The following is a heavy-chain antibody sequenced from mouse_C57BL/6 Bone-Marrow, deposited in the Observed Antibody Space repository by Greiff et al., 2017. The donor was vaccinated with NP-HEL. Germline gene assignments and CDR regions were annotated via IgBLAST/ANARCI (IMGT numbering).Heavy chain of an antibody. CDR1: GYTFTSYW. V-gene: IGHV1-64*01. CDR2: IHPNSGST. D-gene: IGHD2-2*01. Sequence: QVQLQQPGAELVKPGASVKLSCKASGYTFTSYWMHWVKQRPGQGLEWIGMIHPNSGSTNYNEKFKSKATLTVDKSSSTAYMQLSSLTSEDSAVYYCAREDGYDVGCYWGQGTTLTVSS. CDR3: AREDGYDVGCY. J-gene: IGHJ2*01.